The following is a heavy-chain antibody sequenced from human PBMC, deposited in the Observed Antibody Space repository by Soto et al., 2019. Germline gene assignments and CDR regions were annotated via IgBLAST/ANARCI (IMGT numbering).Heavy chain of an antibody. CDR3: AKEGSGWKNYDY. Sequence: QVQLVESGGGVVQPGRSLRLSCAASGFTFSSYGMHWVRQAPGKGLEWVAVISYDGSNKYYADSVKGRFTNSRDNSKNTLYLQMNSLRAEDTAVYYCAKEGSGWKNYDYWGQGTLVTVSS. V-gene: IGHV3-30*18. CDR2: ISYDGSNK. CDR1: GFTFSSYG. D-gene: IGHD6-19*01. J-gene: IGHJ4*02.